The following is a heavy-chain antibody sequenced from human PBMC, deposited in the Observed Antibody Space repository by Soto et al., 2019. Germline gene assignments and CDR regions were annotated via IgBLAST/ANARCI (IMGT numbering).Heavy chain of an antibody. V-gene: IGHV4-39*01. CDR2: IYYSGST. CDR3: ARRGGYKWNSQFDY. D-gene: IGHD1-20*01. CDR1: GGSISSSSYY. Sequence: SETLSLTCTVSGGSISSSSYYWGWIRQPPGKGLEWIGSIYYSGSTYYNPSLKSRVTISVDTSKNQFSLKLSSVTAADTAVYYCARRGGYKWNSQFDYWGQGTLVTVSS. J-gene: IGHJ4*02.